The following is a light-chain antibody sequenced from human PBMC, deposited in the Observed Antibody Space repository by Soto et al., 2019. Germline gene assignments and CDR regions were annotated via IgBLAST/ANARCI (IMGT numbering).Light chain of an antibody. V-gene: IGKV1-5*03. CDR3: QQYSSHST. J-gene: IGKJ1*01. CDR2: KAS. Sequence: DIQMTQSPSTLSASVGDRVTITCRASQSISNWLAWYQQKPGKAPKILIYKASSLESGVPSRFSGSGSGTEFTLTISSLQPADSATYYCQQYSSHSTFGQGTKV. CDR1: QSISNW.